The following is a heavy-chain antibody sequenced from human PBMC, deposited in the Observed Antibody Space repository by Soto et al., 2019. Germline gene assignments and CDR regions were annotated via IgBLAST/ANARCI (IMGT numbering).Heavy chain of an antibody. J-gene: IGHJ4*02. Sequence: SETLSLTCTVSGGSISSYYLSWIRQPPGKGLEWIGYIYYSGSTNYNPSLKSRVTISVDTSKNQFSLKLSSVTAADTAVYYCARHPLSGLYNWNSDAFDYWGQGTLVTVSS. V-gene: IGHV4-59*08. CDR1: GGSISSYY. D-gene: IGHD1-7*01. CDR3: ARHPLSGLYNWNSDAFDY. CDR2: IYYSGST.